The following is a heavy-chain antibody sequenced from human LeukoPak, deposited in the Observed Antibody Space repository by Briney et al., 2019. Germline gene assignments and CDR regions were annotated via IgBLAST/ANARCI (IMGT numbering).Heavy chain of an antibody. CDR2: LYSGGST. Sequence: PGGSLRLSCAASGFTVSRNYMNWVRQAPGKGLEWVSVLYSGGSTDYADSVKGRFTISRDNSNNTLYLQMDSLRAEDTAVYYCARENYQFDYWGQGTLVTVSS. CDR3: ARENYQFDY. CDR1: GFTVSRNY. J-gene: IGHJ4*02. V-gene: IGHV3-53*01. D-gene: IGHD1-7*01.